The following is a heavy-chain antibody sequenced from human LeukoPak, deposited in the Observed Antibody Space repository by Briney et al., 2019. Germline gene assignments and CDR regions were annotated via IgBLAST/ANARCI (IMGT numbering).Heavy chain of an antibody. D-gene: IGHD6-19*01. CDR1: GFTFSSYS. CDR2: ISSSSSYI. CDR3: ARRAVAGEYYFDY. Sequence: GGSLRLSCAASGFTFSSYSMNWVRQAPGKGLEWVSSISSSSSYIYYADSVKGRFTISRDNAKNSLYLQMNSLRAEDTAVYYCARRAVAGEYYFDYWGQGTLVTVTS. V-gene: IGHV3-21*01. J-gene: IGHJ4*02.